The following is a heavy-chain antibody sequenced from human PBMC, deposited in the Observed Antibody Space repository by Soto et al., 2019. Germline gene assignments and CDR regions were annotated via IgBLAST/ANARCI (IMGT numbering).Heavy chain of an antibody. D-gene: IGHD3-22*01. CDR2: IYYSGST. Sequence: PSETLSLTCTVSGGSISSGDYYWSWIRQPPGKGLEWIGYIYYSGSTYYNPSLKSRVTISVDTSKNQFSLKLSSVTAADTAVYSCATEPRGYDSSGLSGMGVWGQGTTVTVSS. CDR1: GGSISSGDYY. J-gene: IGHJ6*02. V-gene: IGHV4-30-4*01. CDR3: ATEPRGYDSSGLSGMGV.